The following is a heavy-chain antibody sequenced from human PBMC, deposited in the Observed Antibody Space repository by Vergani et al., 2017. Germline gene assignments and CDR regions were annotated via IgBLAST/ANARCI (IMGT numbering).Heavy chain of an antibody. V-gene: IGHV4-30-4*08. D-gene: IGHD3-16*02. Sequence: QVQLQESGPGVVKPSQTLSLTCTVSGVSINDSDSYWTWIRQSPGKGLEWIGYIYHSGSPFYNPSLKSRFTISIDTSRNRFSLRLPSVTAADTAVYFCARDRDLSTIGYWGQGTLVTVSS. J-gene: IGHJ4*02. CDR1: GVSINDSDSY. CDR3: ARDRDLSTIGY. CDR2: IYHSGSP.